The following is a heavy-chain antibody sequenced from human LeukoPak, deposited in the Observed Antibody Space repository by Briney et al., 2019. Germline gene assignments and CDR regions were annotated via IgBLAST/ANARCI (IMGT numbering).Heavy chain of an antibody. D-gene: IGHD1-1*01. CDR2: VYDTGST. J-gene: IGHJ4*02. Sequence: SETLSLTCTVSGGSISSSSYYWGWIRQPPGKGLEWIGSVYDTGSTYYNPSLESRVTISVDTSKNQFSLRLSSVTAADTAVYYCTRRGYWNDVAFYWGQGTLVTVSS. CDR3: TRRGYWNDVAFY. CDR1: GGSISSSSYY. V-gene: IGHV4-39*01.